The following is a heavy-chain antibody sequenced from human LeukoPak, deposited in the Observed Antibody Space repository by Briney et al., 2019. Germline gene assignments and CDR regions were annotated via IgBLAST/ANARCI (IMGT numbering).Heavy chain of an antibody. J-gene: IGHJ3*02. Sequence: SETLSLTCAVSGGSISSSNWWSWVRQPPGKGLEWIGEIYYSGTTNYSPSLKSRVTISVDKSKNQFSLILSSVTAADTAVYFCAGGDLDDGAVDIWGQGTMVTVSS. D-gene: IGHD2-21*02. CDR3: AGGDLDDGAVDI. CDR2: IYYSGTT. V-gene: IGHV4-4*02. CDR1: GGSISSSNW.